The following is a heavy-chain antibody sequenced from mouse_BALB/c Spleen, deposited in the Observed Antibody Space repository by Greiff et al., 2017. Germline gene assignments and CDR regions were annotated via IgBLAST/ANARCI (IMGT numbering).Heavy chain of an antibody. V-gene: IGHV1S29*02. D-gene: IGHD2-10*02. CDR2: IYPYNGGT. CDR1: GYTFTDYN. Sequence: VQLQQSGPELVKPGASVKISCTASGYTFTDYNMHWVKQSHGKSLEWIGYIYPYNGGTGYNQKFKSKATLTVDNSSSTAYMELRSLTSEDSAVYYCARQGVYGNSPWFAYWGQGTLVTVSA. CDR3: ARQGVYGNSPWFAY. J-gene: IGHJ3*01.